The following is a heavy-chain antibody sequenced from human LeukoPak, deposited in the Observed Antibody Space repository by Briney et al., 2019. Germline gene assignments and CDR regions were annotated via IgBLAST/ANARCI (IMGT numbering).Heavy chain of an antibody. CDR3: AIMHPYYDGNGYWVQ. CDR1: GFTFSSYA. J-gene: IGHJ4*02. CDR2: INTSGGST. Sequence: GGSLRLSCAASGFTFSSYAMSWVRQAPGKGLEWVSGINTSGGSTAYADSVKGRFTISRDNPRNTLYMQMNSLRAEDTALYYCAIMHPYYDGNGYWVQWDQGTLVTVSS. V-gene: IGHV3-23*01. D-gene: IGHD3-22*01.